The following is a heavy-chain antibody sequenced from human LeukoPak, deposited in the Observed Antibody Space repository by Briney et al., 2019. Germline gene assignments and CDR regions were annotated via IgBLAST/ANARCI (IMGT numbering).Heavy chain of an antibody. CDR1: GFTFSSYG. CDR3: AKEADSTYYYDSSGYYSPFFDY. J-gene: IGHJ4*02. CDR2: ISGSGGST. Sequence: GGSLRLSCAASGFTFSSYGMSWVRQAPGKGLEWVSAISGSGGSTYYADSVKGRFTISRDNSKNTLYLQMNSLRAEDTAVYYCAKEADSTYYYDSSGYYSPFFDYWGQGTLVTVSS. D-gene: IGHD3-22*01. V-gene: IGHV3-23*01.